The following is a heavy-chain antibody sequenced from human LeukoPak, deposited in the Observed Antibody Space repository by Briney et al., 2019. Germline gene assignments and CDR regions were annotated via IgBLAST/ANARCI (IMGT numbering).Heavy chain of an antibody. J-gene: IGHJ4*02. V-gene: IGHV3-33*01. CDR2: IGYDGSSE. D-gene: IGHD5-18*01. CDR3: SRDRSYGSFDF. CDR1: GFTFTTYG. Sequence: LGDSLRLSCAASGFTFTTYGFHWVRQAPAKGLEWVAIIGYDGSSENYEDSVRGRFAISRDISKNTLYLPMNSLRAEATAVDFCSRDRSYGSFDFRGQGTLVTASS.